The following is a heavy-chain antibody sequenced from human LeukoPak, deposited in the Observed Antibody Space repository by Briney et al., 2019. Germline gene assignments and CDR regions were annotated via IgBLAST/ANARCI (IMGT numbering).Heavy chain of an antibody. V-gene: IGHV3-23*01. CDR2: IPGSGGAT. CDR1: GFTFSSYA. CDR3: ARARPWDSSRSYYFGMDV. D-gene: IGHD3-22*01. Sequence: GGSLRLSCEASGFTFSSYAIRWVRQAPGTGLEWVSSIPGSGGATYYADSVRGRFSISRDSSKNTVYLLMNSLRDEDTAVYYCARARPWDSSRSYYFGMDVWGHGTTVTASS. J-gene: IGHJ6*02.